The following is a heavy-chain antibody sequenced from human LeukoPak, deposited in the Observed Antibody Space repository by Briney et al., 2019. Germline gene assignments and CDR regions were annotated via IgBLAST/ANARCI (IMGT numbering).Heavy chain of an antibody. CDR1: GFTFYDYA. J-gene: IGHJ6*02. CDR3: ATIYDSSGLNYYYGMDV. D-gene: IGHD3-22*01. Sequence: GGSLRLSCAASGFTFYDYAMHWVRQAPGKGLEWVSGISWNSGSIGYADSVKGRFTISRDNAKNSLYLQMNSLRAEDTALYYCATIYDSSGLNYYYGMDVWGQGTTVTVSS. V-gene: IGHV3-9*01. CDR2: ISWNSGSI.